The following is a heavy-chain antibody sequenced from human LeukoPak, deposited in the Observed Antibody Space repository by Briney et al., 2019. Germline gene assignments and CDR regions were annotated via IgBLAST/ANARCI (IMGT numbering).Heavy chain of an antibody. CDR1: GFTFDDYA. Sequence: GGSLRLSCAASGFTFDDYAMHWVRQAPGKGLEWVSGISWNSGSIGYADSVKGRFTISRDNAKNSLYLQMNSLRAEDTAVYYCARVIVFRGYMDVWGKGTTVTVSS. D-gene: IGHD1-26*01. CDR2: ISWNSGSI. J-gene: IGHJ6*03. CDR3: ARVIVFRGYMDV. V-gene: IGHV3-9*01.